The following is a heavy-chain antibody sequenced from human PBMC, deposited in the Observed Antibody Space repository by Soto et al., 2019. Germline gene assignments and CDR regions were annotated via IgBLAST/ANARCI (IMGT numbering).Heavy chain of an antibody. V-gene: IGHV1-2*02. D-gene: IGHD2-15*01. CDR1: GYTFTGYY. Sequence: ASVKVSCKASGYTFTGYYMHWVRQAPGQGLEWMGWINPNSGGTNYAQKFQGGVTMTRDTSISTAYMELSRLRSDDTAVYYCARGGGYCSGGSCYSHYYYGMDVWGQGTTVTVSS. CDR3: ARGGGYCSGGSCYSHYYYGMDV. CDR2: INPNSGGT. J-gene: IGHJ6*02.